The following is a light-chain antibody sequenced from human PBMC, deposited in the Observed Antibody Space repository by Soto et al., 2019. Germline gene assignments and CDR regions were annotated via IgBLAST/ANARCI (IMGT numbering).Light chain of an antibody. CDR1: SSDVGGSNY. CDR3: VLYMGSGIWV. CDR2: DVS. Sequence: QSALTQPASVSGSPGQSITISCTGTSSDVGGSNYVSWYQQLPGKAPKLMIYDVSDRPSGVSNRFSGSIVGNKAALTISGAQADDESDYYCVLYMGSGIWVFGGGTKLTVL. V-gene: IGLV2-14*01. J-gene: IGLJ3*02.